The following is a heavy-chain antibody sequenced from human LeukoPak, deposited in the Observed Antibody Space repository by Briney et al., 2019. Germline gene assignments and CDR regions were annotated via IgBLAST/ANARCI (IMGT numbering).Heavy chain of an antibody. CDR2: IIPILGIA. CDR3: ARDHESSGYFDY. CDR1: GGTFSSYA. D-gene: IGHD3-22*01. J-gene: IGHJ4*02. V-gene: IGHV1-69*04. Sequence: ASVKVSCKASGGTFSSYAISWVRQAPGQGLEWMGRIIPILGIANYAQEFQGRVTITADKSTSTAYMELSSLRSEDTAVYYCARDHESSGYFDYWGQGTLVTVSS.